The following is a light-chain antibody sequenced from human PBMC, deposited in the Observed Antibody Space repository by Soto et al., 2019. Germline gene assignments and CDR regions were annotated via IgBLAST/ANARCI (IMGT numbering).Light chain of an antibody. V-gene: IGKV3D-15*01. CDR3: QQYNNWPPGT. CDR1: QSVSSN. CDR2: GAS. J-gene: IGKJ2*02. Sequence: EIVMTQSPATLSVSPGERTTLSCRASQSVSSNLAWYQQKPGQAPRLLIYGASTRATGIPARFSGSGSGTEFTLTICSLQSEDFAVYYCQQYNNWPPGTFGQGTKLEI.